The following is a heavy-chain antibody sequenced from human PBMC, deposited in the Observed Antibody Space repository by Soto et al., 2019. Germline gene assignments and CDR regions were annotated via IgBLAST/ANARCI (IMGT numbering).Heavy chain of an antibody. CDR2: ISYDGSNK. V-gene: IGHV3-30*03. Sequence: PGGSLRLSCAASGFTFSSYSMNWVRQAPGKGLEWVAVISYDGSNKYYADSVKGRFTISRDNSKNTLYLQMNSLRAEDTAVYYCTYSGYDTDEYYFDYWGQGTLVTVSS. CDR1: GFTFSSYS. CDR3: TYSGYDTDEYYFDY. J-gene: IGHJ4*02. D-gene: IGHD5-12*01.